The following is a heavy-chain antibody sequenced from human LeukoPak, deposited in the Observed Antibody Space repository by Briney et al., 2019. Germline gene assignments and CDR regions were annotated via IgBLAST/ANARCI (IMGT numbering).Heavy chain of an antibody. D-gene: IGHD6-13*01. CDR1: GVSISSYY. V-gene: IGHV4-59*12. Sequence: SETLSLTCTVSGVSISSYYWSWIRQPPGKGLEWIGYIYYSGSTNYNPSLKSRVTISVDTSKNQFSLKLSSVTAADTAVYYCARGNIAAAGYAEYFQHWGQGTLVTVSS. CDR2: IYYSGST. J-gene: IGHJ1*01. CDR3: ARGNIAAAGYAEYFQH.